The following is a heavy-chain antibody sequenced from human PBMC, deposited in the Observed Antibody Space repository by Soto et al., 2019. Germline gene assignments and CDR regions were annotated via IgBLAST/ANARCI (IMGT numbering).Heavy chain of an antibody. CDR2: IVVGSGNT. CDR3: ARSYHVTNYYDYIWGSYHQHWFDP. J-gene: IGHJ5*02. D-gene: IGHD3-16*02. V-gene: IGHV1-58*01. Sequence: SVKVSCKASGFTFISSAVQWVRQARGQRLEWIGWIVVGSGNTNYAQKFHERVTMTRDVSTTTVYMELSSLRPEDTAVYYCARSYHVTNYYDYIWGSYHQHWFDPWGQGTLVTVSS. CDR1: GFTFISSA.